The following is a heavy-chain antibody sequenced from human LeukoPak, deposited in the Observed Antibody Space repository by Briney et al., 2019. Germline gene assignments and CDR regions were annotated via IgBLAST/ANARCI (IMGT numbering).Heavy chain of an antibody. Sequence: SETLSLTCTVSGGSISSSSYYWGWIRQPPGKGLEWIGSIYHSGSTYYNPSLKSRVTISVDTSKNQFSLKLSSVTAADTAVYYCARVDGYSYGYEYYYYMDVWGKGTTVTVSS. CDR3: ARVDGYSYGYEYYYYMDV. J-gene: IGHJ6*03. D-gene: IGHD5-18*01. CDR1: GGSISSSSYY. CDR2: IYHSGST. V-gene: IGHV4-39*07.